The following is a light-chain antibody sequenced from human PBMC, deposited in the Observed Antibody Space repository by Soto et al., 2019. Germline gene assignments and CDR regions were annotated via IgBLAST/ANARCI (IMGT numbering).Light chain of an antibody. J-gene: IGKJ3*01. Sequence: DIVMTQSPDSLAVSLGERATINCKSSQSVLYSSNNKNYLAWYQQKPGQPPKQLIYWASTRESGVPDRFSGSGSGTDFTLTISSLQAEDVAVYYCQQYYSTPPTFGPGTKVDIK. CDR2: WAS. V-gene: IGKV4-1*01. CDR3: QQYYSTPPT. CDR1: QSVLYSSNNKNY.